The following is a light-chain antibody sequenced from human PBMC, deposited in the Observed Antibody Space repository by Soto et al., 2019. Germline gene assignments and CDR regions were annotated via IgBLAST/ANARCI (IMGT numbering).Light chain of an antibody. CDR3: MQGTHWPPIT. Sequence: DVVVPQSPLSLPVTLGQAASISCRSSQSLVHNDGNTYLSWFLQRPGQSPRRLIYKVSNRESGVPDRFSGSGSGTDFTLKISRVEAEDVGVYYCMQGTHWPPITFGQGTRLEIK. CDR1: QSLVHNDGNTY. V-gene: IGKV2-30*02. CDR2: KVS. J-gene: IGKJ5*01.